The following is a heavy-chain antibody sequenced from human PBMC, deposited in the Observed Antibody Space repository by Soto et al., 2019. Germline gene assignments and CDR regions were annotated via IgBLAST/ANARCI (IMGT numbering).Heavy chain of an antibody. D-gene: IGHD3-10*01. V-gene: IGHV3-9*01. CDR3: ARRITMVRGPYYYYGMDV. Sequence: GGSLRLSCAASGFTFDDYAMHWVRQAPGKGLEWVSGISWNSGSIGYADSVKGRFTISRDNAKNSLYLQMNSLRAEDTALYYCARRITMVRGPYYYYGMDVWGQGTTVTVSS. J-gene: IGHJ6*02. CDR1: GFTFDDYA. CDR2: ISWNSGSI.